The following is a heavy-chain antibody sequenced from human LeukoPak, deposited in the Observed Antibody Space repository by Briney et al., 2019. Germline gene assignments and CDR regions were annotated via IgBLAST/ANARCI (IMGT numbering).Heavy chain of an antibody. V-gene: IGHV1-2*02. J-gene: IGHJ5*02. CDR1: GYTFTDYY. CDR2: INPKRGAT. Sequence: ASVKVSCKASGYTFTDYYIHWVQQAPGQGLEWMGWINPKRGATKYAQKFQGRVTVTRDTAISTAYMELSSLTSDDTAVYSCARDAATSGTSWFDPWGQGTLVTVSS. CDR3: ARDAATSGTSWFDP. D-gene: IGHD6-13*01.